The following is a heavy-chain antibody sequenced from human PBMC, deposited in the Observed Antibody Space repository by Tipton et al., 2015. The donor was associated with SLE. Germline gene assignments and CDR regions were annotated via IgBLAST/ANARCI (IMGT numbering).Heavy chain of an antibody. V-gene: IGHV4-61*02. CDR1: GGSISSGSYY. D-gene: IGHD6-13*01. J-gene: IGHJ4*02. CDR2: IYTSGST. Sequence: TLSLTCTVSGGSISSGSYYWSWIRQPAGKGLEWIGRIYTSGSTNYNPSLKSRVTISRDISRNQLSLKLSSVTAADTAVYYCARVVRLLGAAGHFDTWGQGALVTVSS. CDR3: ARVVRLLGAAGHFDT.